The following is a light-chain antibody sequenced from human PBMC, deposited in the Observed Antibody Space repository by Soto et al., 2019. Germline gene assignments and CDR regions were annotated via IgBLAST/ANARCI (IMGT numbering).Light chain of an antibody. V-gene: IGKV3-20*01. Sequence: EIVLTQSPGTLSLSPGERATLSCRASQSVSSSYLAWYQQKPGQAPRLLIYGASSRATGIADRFSGSGSGTYFTLTISRLESEDFAVYYCQQYGSSPRMYTFGQGTKLEIK. CDR2: GAS. CDR1: QSVSSSY. J-gene: IGKJ2*01. CDR3: QQYGSSPRMYT.